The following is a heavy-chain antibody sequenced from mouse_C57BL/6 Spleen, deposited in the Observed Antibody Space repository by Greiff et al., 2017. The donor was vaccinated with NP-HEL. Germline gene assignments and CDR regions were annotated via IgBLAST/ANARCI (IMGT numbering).Heavy chain of an antibody. D-gene: IGHD2-3*01. CDR1: GYTFTSYW. Sequence: VQLQQSGAELAKPGASVKLSCKASGYTFTSYWMHWVKQRPGQGLEWIGYINPSSGYTKYNQKFKDKATLTADKSSSTAYMQLSSLTYEDSAVYYCTGGNPSYDGSLWYLDVWGPGTTVTVSS. J-gene: IGHJ1*01. V-gene: IGHV1-7*01. CDR3: TGGNPSYDGSLWYLDV. CDR2: INPSSGYT.